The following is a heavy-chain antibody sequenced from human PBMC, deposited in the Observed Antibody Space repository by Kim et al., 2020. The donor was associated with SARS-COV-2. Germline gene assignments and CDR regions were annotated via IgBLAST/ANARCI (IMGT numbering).Heavy chain of an antibody. Sequence: GGSLRLSCAASGFTFSSYAMSWVRQAPGKGLEWVSAISGSGGSTYYADSVKGRFTISRDNSKNTLYLQMNSLRAEDTAVYYCAAYGSGSYYRGFDYWGQGTLVTVSS. D-gene: IGHD3-10*01. CDR3: AAYGSGSYYRGFDY. CDR2: ISGSGGST. J-gene: IGHJ4*02. V-gene: IGHV3-23*01. CDR1: GFTFSSYA.